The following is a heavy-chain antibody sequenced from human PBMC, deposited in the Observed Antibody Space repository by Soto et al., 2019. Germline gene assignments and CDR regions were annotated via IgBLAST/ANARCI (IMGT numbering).Heavy chain of an antibody. D-gene: IGHD3-16*01. Sequence: QVQLVQSGAEVKKPGASVKVSCKASGYTFTSYAMHWVRQAPGQRLEWMGWINAGNGNTKYSQKFQGRVTITRDTSASPAYMELSSLRSEDTAVYYCARGGSRDGYNFGYWGQGTLVTVS. V-gene: IGHV1-3*01. CDR3: ARGGSRDGYNFGY. CDR1: GYTFTSYA. CDR2: INAGNGNT. J-gene: IGHJ4*02.